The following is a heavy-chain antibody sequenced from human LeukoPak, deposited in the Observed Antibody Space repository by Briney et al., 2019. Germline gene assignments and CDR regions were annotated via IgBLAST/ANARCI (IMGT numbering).Heavy chain of an antibody. J-gene: IGHJ4*02. CDR3: ARDLVGATTSDY. V-gene: IGHV3-53*01. CDR2: IYSGGST. CDR1: GFTVGSNY. Sequence: PGGSLRLSCAASGFTVGSNYMSWVRQAPGKGLEWVSVIYSGGSTYYADSVKGRFTISRDNSKNTLYLQMNSLRAEDTAVYYCARDLVGATTSDYWGQGTLVTVSS. D-gene: IGHD1-26*01.